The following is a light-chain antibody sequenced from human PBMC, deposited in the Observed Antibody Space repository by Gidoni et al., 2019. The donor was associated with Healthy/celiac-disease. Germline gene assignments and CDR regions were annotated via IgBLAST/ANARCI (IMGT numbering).Light chain of an antibody. J-gene: IGKJ2*01. CDR1: QSVSSY. V-gene: IGKV3-11*01. CDR3: QQRSNWPPLYT. Sequence: EIVLTQSPATLSLSPGERATLSCTASQSVSSYLAWYQQKPGQAPRLLIYDASNRATGIPARFSGSGSGTDFTLTISSLEPEDFAVYYCQQRSNWPPLYTFXXXTKLEIK. CDR2: DAS.